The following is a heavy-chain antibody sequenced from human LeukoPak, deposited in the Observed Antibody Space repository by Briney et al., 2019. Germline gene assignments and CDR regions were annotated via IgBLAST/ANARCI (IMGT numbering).Heavy chain of an antibody. CDR2: INPNSGGT. CDR1: GYTFTGYY. J-gene: IGHJ4*02. Sequence: ASVKVSCKXSGYTFTGYYMHWVRQAPGQGLEWMGRINPNSGGTNYAQKFQGRVTMTRDTSISTAYKELSRLRSDDTAVYYCAPTSIAAAGNFDYWGQGTLVTVSS. CDR3: APTSIAAAGNFDY. D-gene: IGHD6-13*01. V-gene: IGHV1-2*06.